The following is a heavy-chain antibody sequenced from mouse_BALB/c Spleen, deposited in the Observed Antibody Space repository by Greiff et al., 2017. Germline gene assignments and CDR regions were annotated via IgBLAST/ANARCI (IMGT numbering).Heavy chain of an antibody. CDR2: ISSGSSTI. CDR3: ARGITTAYFDY. Sequence: EVKVVESGGGLVQPGGSRKLSCAASGFTFSSFGMHWVRQAPEKGLEWVAYISSGSSTIYYADTVKGRFTISRDNPKNTLFLQMTRLRSEDTAMYYCARGITTAYFDYWGQGTTRTVSS. CDR1: GFTFSSFG. V-gene: IGHV5-17*02. J-gene: IGHJ2*01. D-gene: IGHD1-2*01.